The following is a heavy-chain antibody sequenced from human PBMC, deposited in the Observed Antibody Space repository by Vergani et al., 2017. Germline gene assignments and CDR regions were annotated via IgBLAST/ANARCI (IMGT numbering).Heavy chain of an antibody. Sequence: QVQLVQSGAEVKKPGSSVKVSCKASGGTFSSYAISWVRQAPGQGLEWMGRIIPIFGTANYAQKFQGRVTITADESTSPAYMELSSLRSEDTAVYYCAREPRITMIVVVTHYGMDVWGQGTTVTVSS. V-gene: IGHV1-69*18. CDR3: AREPRITMIVVVTHYGMDV. D-gene: IGHD3-22*01. CDR1: GGTFSSYA. CDR2: IIPIFGTA. J-gene: IGHJ6*02.